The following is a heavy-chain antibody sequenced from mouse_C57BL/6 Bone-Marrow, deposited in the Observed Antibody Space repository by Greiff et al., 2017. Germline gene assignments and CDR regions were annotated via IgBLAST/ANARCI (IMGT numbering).Heavy chain of an antibody. CDR2: IYPGDGDT. CDR3: ARNSSGEFYYFDY. D-gene: IGHD3-2*02. J-gene: IGHJ2*01. CDR1: GYAFSSSW. V-gene: IGHV1-82*01. Sequence: QVQLKQSGPELVQPGASVKISCKASGYAFSSSWMNWVKQRPGKGLEWIGRIYPGDGDTNYNGKFKGKATLTADKSSSTAYMQLSSLTSEDSAVYFCARNSSGEFYYFDYWGQGTTLTVSS.